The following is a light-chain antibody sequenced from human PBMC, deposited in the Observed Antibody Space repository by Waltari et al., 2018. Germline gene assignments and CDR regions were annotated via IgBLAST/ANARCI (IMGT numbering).Light chain of an antibody. V-gene: IGLV2-11*01. J-gene: IGLJ1*01. Sequence: QSALTQPRSVSGSPGQSVTISCTGTSSDVGGFNYVSWYQLYPGKAPKLMIYDVSKRPSGVPDRFSGSKSGNTASLTISGLQAEDEADYYCSSYAGSYTYVFGTGTKVTVL. CDR3: SSYAGSYTYV. CDR2: DVS. CDR1: SSDVGGFNY.